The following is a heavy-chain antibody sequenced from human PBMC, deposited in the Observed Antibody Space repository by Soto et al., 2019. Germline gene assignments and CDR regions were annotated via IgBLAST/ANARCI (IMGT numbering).Heavy chain of an antibody. J-gene: IGHJ3*02. D-gene: IGHD3-10*01. V-gene: IGHV3-33*01. CDR1: GFTFSSYG. CDR3: ARGIGGLLWFREYNNDAFDI. Sequence: QVQLVESGGGVVQPGRSLRLSCAASGFTFSSYGMHWVRQAPGKGLEWVAVIWYDGSNKYYADSVKGRFTISRDNSKNTLYLQMNSLRAEDTAVYYCARGIGGLLWFREYNNDAFDIWGQGTMVTVSS. CDR2: IWYDGSNK.